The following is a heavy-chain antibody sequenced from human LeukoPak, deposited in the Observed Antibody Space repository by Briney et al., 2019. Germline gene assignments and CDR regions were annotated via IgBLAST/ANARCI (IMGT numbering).Heavy chain of an antibody. CDR2: IWYGGSNK. CDR1: GFTFSSYG. D-gene: IGHD6-13*01. V-gene: IGHV3-30*02. CDR3: AKDLYGGYSSKWYYLDY. J-gene: IGHJ4*02. Sequence: GGSLRLSCAASGFTFSSYGMHWVRQAPGKGLEWVAVIWYGGSNKYYADSVKGRFTISRDNSKNTLYLQMNSLRAEDTAVYYCAKDLYGGYSSKWYYLDYWGQGTLVTVSS.